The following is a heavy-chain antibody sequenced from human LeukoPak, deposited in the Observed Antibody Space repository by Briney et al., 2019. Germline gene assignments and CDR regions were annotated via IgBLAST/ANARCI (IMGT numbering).Heavy chain of an antibody. J-gene: IGHJ4*02. D-gene: IGHD3-3*01. CDR1: GFTFSSYA. CDR3: VKEGPNYDFWSGYYTGAAGYFDY. CDR2: ISGSGGST. V-gene: IGHV3-23*01. Sequence: GGSLRLSCAASGFTFSSYAMSWVRQAPGKGLEWVSAISGSGGSTYYADSVKGRFTISRDNSKNTLYLQMNSLRAEDTAVYYCVKEGPNYDFWSGYYTGAAGYFDYWGQGTLVTVSS.